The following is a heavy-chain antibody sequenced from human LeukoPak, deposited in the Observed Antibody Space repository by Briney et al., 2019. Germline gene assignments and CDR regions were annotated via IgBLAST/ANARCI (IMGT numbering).Heavy chain of an antibody. CDR1: GFTFSNYA. D-gene: IGHD2-2*01. CDR2: ISYDGSNK. V-gene: IGHV3-30*04. Sequence: GRSLRLSCVASGFTFSNYAMHWVRQAPGKGPEWVALISYDGSNKNYADSVKGRFTISRDNSKNTLFLQMNSLRTEDTAVFYCAREETWFSTTWYYFDYWGQGTLVTVSS. CDR3: AREETWFSTTWYYFDY. J-gene: IGHJ4*02.